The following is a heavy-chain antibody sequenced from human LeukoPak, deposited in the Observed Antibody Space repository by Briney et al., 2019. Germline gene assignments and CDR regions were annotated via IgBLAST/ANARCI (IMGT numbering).Heavy chain of an antibody. D-gene: IGHD6-19*01. CDR2: INPNGGT. CDR3: ARAHSGAVAVADY. Sequence: DSVKVSCKASGYTFTGYYLHWVRQAPGQGLEWMGWINPNGGTNYAQNFQGRVTLTRDTSIGTAYMELSRLRSDDTAVYYCARAHSGAVAVADYWGQGTLVTVSS. J-gene: IGHJ4*02. V-gene: IGHV1-2*02. CDR1: GYTFTGYY.